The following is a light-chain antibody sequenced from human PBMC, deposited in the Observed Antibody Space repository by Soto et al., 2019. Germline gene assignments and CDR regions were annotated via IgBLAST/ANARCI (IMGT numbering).Light chain of an antibody. CDR3: QHYNSYSPT. CDR2: KAS. Sequence: DIQMTQSPSTMSASVGDRVTITCRASQSIDSWLAWYQQKPGKAPKFLMYKASNLESGVPSRFSGSGSETEFTLTISSLQPDDFAIYYCQHYNSYSPTFGQGTKVDIK. J-gene: IGKJ1*01. CDR1: QSIDSW. V-gene: IGKV1-5*03.